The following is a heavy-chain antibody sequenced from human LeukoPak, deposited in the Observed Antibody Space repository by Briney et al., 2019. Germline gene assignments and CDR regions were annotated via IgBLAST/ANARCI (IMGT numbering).Heavy chain of an antibody. Sequence: GGSLRLSCAASGFTLSSYWMSWVRQAPGKGLEWVANIKRDGSEKYYVDSVKCRFTISRDNAKNSLYLQINSLRAEDTAAFYCAREMSGGSCFDYWGQGTLVTVSS. CDR3: AREMSGGSCFDY. CDR1: GFTLSSYW. V-gene: IGHV3-7*01. CDR2: IKRDGSEK. D-gene: IGHD2-15*01. J-gene: IGHJ4*02.